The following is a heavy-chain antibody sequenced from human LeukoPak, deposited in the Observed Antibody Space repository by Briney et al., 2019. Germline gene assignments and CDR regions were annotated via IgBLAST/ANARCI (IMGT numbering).Heavy chain of an antibody. Sequence: SETLSLTCTVSGGSISSYYWSWIRQPPGKGLEWIGHLYNSGSTNYHPSLQSRVTISVDTSKNQFSLRLSSVTAADTAVYYCARGQQLVPELDYWGQGTLVTVSS. CDR1: GGSISSYY. CDR3: ARGQQLVPELDY. J-gene: IGHJ4*02. D-gene: IGHD6-13*01. V-gene: IGHV4-59*08. CDR2: LYNSGST.